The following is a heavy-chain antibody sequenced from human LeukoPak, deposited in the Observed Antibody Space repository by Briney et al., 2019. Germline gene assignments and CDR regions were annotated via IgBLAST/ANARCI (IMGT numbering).Heavy chain of an antibody. J-gene: IGHJ4*02. D-gene: IGHD1-14*01. Sequence: SQTLSLTCAVSGGSISSGGYSWSWIRQPPGKGLEWIGYIYHSGSTYYNLSLKSRVTISVDRSKNQFSLKLSSVTAADTAVYYCARDNTYVSGFDYWGQGTLVTVSS. CDR1: GGSISSGGYS. CDR3: ARDNTYVSGFDY. CDR2: IYHSGST. V-gene: IGHV4-30-2*01.